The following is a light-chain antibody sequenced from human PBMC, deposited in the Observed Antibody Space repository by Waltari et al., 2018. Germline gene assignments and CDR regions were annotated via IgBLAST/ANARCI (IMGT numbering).Light chain of an antibody. CDR2: TAL. V-gene: IGKV1-39*01. J-gene: IGKJ2*02. Sequence: DIHMTQSPSSLSPSLEDIFTIPCRSSQSIITYLHWYQQKPGKAPSLLIFTALSLPNGVPSRFSGSGSGTDFTLTIINLQPEDFATYYCQQSYNPPPCTFGQGTKVDI. CDR3: QQSYNPPPCT. CDR1: QSIITY.